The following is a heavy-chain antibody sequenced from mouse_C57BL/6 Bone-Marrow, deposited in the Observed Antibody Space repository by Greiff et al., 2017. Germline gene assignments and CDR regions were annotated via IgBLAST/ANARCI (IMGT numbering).Heavy chain of an antibody. CDR2: FYPGSGSI. CDR3: ARHEETPSYYYGSSYVYAMDY. V-gene: IGHV1-62-2*01. D-gene: IGHD1-1*01. CDR1: GYTFTEYT. J-gene: IGHJ4*01. Sequence: VQLQQSGAELVKPGASVKLSCKASGYTFTEYTIHWVKQRSGQGLEWIGWFYPGSGSIKYNEKFKDKATLTADKSSSTVYMELSRLTSEDSAVYFCARHEETPSYYYGSSYVYAMDYWGQGTSVTVSS.